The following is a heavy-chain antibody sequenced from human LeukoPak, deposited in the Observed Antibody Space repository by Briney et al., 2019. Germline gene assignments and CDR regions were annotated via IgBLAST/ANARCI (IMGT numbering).Heavy chain of an antibody. V-gene: IGHV3-23*01. D-gene: IGHD3-9*01. CDR1: GFTFSTYA. CDR2: ISGSGGDT. J-gene: IGHJ4*02. CDR3: AKEYDMLTDYHYDF. Sequence: GGSLRLSCADSGFTFSTYAMSWVRQAPGKGLEWVSVISGSGGDTKYAESVKGRFTISRDNSKNTLYLQMNSLRAEGTGIYYCAKEYDMLTDYHYDFWGLGTLVTVSS.